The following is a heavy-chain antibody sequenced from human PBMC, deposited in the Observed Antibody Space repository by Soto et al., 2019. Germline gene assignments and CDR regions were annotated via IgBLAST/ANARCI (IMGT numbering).Heavy chain of an antibody. Sequence: EVQLVESGGGLVTPGGSLRLSCAASGFTFSNAWMNWVRQAPGKGLEWVGLIKMKSEGATTHYAAPVNGRFTISRDDSKKTLYLQMSSLKTEDTAVYYCTTLGSHYYYHNFVVWGQGTTVTVSS. V-gene: IGHV3-15*07. CDR2: IKMKSEGATT. CDR1: GFTFSNAW. CDR3: TTLGSHYYYHNFVV. J-gene: IGHJ6*02.